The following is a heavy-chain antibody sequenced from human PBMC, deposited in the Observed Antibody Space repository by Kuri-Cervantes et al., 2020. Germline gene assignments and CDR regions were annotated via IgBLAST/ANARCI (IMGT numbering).Heavy chain of an antibody. CDR3: ARGKRSGSYYNEPYYYYGMDV. D-gene: IGHD3-10*01. CDR1: GFTFSSYD. CDR2: IGTAGDT. V-gene: IGHV3-13*01. Sequence: SCAASGFTFSSYDMHWVRQATGKGLEWVSAIGTAGDTYYPGSVKGRFTISRENAMNSLYLQMNSLRAGDTAVYYCARGKRSGSYYNEPYYYYGMDVWGQGTTVTVSS. J-gene: IGHJ6*02.